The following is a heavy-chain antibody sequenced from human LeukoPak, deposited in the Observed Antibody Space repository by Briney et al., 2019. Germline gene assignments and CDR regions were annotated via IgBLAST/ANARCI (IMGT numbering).Heavy chain of an antibody. Sequence: SETLSLTCTVSGGXISSSSYYWGWIRQPPGKGLEWIGSIYYSGSTYYNPSLKSRVTISVDTSKNQFSLKLSSVTAADTAVYYCARYGSGSYYNGYGMDVWGQGTTVTVSS. J-gene: IGHJ6*02. CDR3: ARYGSGSYYNGYGMDV. CDR2: IYYSGST. V-gene: IGHV4-39*01. D-gene: IGHD3-10*01. CDR1: GGXISSSSYY.